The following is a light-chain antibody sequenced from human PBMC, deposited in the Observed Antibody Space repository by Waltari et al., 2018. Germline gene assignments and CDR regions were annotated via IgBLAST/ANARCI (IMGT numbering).Light chain of an antibody. CDR1: QSVSSN. CDR2: GAS. J-gene: IGKJ1*01. Sequence: EIVMTQSPATLSVSPGERATLSCRSSQSVSSNLAWYQQKPGQAPRLLIYGASTRATGIPARFSGRGSGTEFTLTISSLQSEDLAVYYGQQYNNWPSWTFGQGTKVEIK. CDR3: QQYNNWPSWT. V-gene: IGKV3-15*01.